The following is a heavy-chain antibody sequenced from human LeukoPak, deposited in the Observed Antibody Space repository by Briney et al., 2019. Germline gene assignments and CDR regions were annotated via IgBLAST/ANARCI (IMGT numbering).Heavy chain of an antibody. J-gene: IGHJ6*03. V-gene: IGHV3-43*01. CDR3: AKSIGFGELYDYMDV. Sequence: PGGSLRLSCAASGFTVSSNYMSWVRQAPGKGLEWVSLISWDGGSTYYADSVKGRFTISRDNSKNSLYLQMNSLRTEDTALYYCAKSIGFGELYDYMDVWGKGTTVTISS. CDR2: ISWDGGST. CDR1: GFTVSSNY. D-gene: IGHD3-10*01.